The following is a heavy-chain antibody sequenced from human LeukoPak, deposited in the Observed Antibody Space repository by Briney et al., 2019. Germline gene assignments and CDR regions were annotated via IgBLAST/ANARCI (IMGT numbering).Heavy chain of an antibody. Sequence: GGSLRLSCVASGFTFSSYSMKWVRQAPGKGLEWVSSISSSSSYIYYADSVKGRFTISRDNAKNSLYLQMNSLRAEGTAVYYCARDVNTAGDYWGQGTLVTVSS. J-gene: IGHJ4*02. CDR2: ISSSSSYI. CDR1: GFTFSSYS. D-gene: IGHD5-18*01. V-gene: IGHV3-21*01. CDR3: ARDVNTAGDY.